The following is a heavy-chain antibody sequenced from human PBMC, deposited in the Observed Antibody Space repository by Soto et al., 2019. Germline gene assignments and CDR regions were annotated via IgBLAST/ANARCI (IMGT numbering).Heavy chain of an antibody. CDR1: GGSISSGGYY. D-gene: IGHD3-10*01. CDR2: IYYSGST. CDR3: ARDGAGSGYDAFDI. Sequence: PSETLSLTCTVSGGSISSGGYYWSWIRQHPGKGLEWIGYIYYSGSTYYNPSLKSRVTISVDTSKNQFSLKLSSVTAADTAVYYCARDGAGSGYDAFDIWGQGTIVTVSS. V-gene: IGHV4-31*03. J-gene: IGHJ3*02.